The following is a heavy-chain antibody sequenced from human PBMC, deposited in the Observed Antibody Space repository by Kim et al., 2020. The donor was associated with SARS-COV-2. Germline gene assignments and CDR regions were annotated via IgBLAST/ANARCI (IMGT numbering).Heavy chain of an antibody. CDR2: IYYSGST. CDR1: GDSISSGGYY. J-gene: IGHJ1*01. V-gene: IGHV4-31*03. D-gene: IGHD4-17*01. CDR3: ARGPAYGGSLN. Sequence: SETLSLTCTVSGDSISSGGYYWSWIRQHPGKGLEWIGYIYYSGSTYYNPSLKSRVTISVDTSKNQFSLKLSSVTAADTAVYYCARGPAYGGSLNWGPGTLVTVSS.